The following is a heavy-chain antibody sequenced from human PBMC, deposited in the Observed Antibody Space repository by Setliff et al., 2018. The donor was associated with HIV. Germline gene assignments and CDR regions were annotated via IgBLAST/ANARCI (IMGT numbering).Heavy chain of an antibody. CDR2: IYSSGST. D-gene: IGHD2-15*01. J-gene: IGHJ1*01. CDR1: GDSISSYY. Sequence: SETLSLTCNVSGDSISSYYWSWIRQPAGRALEWIGRIYSSGSTNYNPSLKSRIKMSIDTPKNQFSLKLSSVTAADTAVYFCARDPYCSGDGCFRYYQHWGRGTLVTVSS. V-gene: IGHV4-4*07. CDR3: ARDPYCSGDGCFRYYQH.